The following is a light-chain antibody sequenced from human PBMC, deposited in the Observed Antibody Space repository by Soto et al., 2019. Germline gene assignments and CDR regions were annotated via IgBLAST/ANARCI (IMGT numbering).Light chain of an antibody. V-gene: IGKV3-15*01. Sequence: ILMTQSPATLSVSPGERATLSCRASQSVSNNLAWYQQKPGQALRLLIYDASTRATGIPARFSGSGSGTEFTLPISGLQSEDFAVYYCQQYNNWPPWTFGQGTKVEIK. CDR3: QQYNNWPPWT. CDR1: QSVSNN. J-gene: IGKJ1*01. CDR2: DAS.